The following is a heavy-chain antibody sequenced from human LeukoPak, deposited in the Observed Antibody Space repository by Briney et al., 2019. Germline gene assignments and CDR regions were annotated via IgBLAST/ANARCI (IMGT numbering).Heavy chain of an antibody. D-gene: IGHD1-20*01. CDR3: ARVGAVAISGNYYYYMDV. J-gene: IGHJ6*03. Sequence: SETLSLTCAVYGGSFSGYYWSWIRQPPGKGLEWIGEINHSGSTNYNPSLKSRVTISVDTSKNQFSLKLSSVTAADTAVYHCARVGAVAISGNYYYYMDVWGKGTTVTISS. V-gene: IGHV4-34*01. CDR2: INHSGST. CDR1: GGSFSGYY.